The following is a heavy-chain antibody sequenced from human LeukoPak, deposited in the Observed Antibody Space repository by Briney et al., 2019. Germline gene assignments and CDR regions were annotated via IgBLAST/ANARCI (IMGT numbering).Heavy chain of an antibody. D-gene: IGHD3-22*01. CDR3: ARDNYYDSSGYPFPFDY. J-gene: IGHJ4*02. V-gene: IGHV3-7*01. CDR2: IKQDGIEK. Sequence: GGSLRLSCAASGFTFSSYAMTWVRQAPGKGLERVADIKQDGIEKYYVDSVKGRFTISRDNAKNSLYLQMNSLRAEDTAVYYCARDNYYDSSGYPFPFDYWGQGTLVTVSS. CDR1: GFTFSSYA.